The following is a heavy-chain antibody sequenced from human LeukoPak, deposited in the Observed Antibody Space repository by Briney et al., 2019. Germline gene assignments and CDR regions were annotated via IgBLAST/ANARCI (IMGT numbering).Heavy chain of an antibody. J-gene: IGHJ4*02. D-gene: IGHD3-10*01. V-gene: IGHV1-24*01. CDR1: GYTLTELS. Sequence: ASVKVSCKVSGYTLTELSMHWVRQAPGKGLEWMGGFDPEDGETIYAQKFQGRVTMTEDTSTDTAYMELSSLRSEDTAVYYCATHGHYYGSGTFSGREEAGKNYWGQGTLVTVSS. CDR2: FDPEDGET. CDR3: ATHGHYYGSGTFSGREEAGKNY.